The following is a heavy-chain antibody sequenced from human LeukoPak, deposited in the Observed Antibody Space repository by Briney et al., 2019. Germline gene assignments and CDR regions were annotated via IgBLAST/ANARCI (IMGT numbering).Heavy chain of an antibody. Sequence: ASVKVSCKASGYTFTSYAMHWVRQAPGQRLEWMRWINAGNGNTKYSQEFQGRVTITRDTSASTAYMELSSLRSEDMAVYYCARALYGDYFPYFDYWGQGTLVTVSS. CDR3: ARALYGDYFPYFDY. CDR2: INAGNGNT. D-gene: IGHD4-17*01. V-gene: IGHV1-3*03. CDR1: GYTFTSYA. J-gene: IGHJ4*02.